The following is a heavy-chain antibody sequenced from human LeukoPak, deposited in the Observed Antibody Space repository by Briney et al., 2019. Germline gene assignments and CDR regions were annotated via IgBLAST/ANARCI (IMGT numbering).Heavy chain of an antibody. V-gene: IGHV3-30-3*01. CDR3: ARGTNEQQLVRGYAFDI. CDR2: ISYDGSNK. J-gene: IGHJ3*02. CDR1: GLSVSTSY. Sequence: GGSLRLSCAVSGLSVSTSYMTWARQAPGKGLEWVAVISYDGSNKYYADSVKGRFTISRDNSKNTLYLQMNSLRAEDTAVYYCARGTNEQQLVRGYAFDIWGQGTMVTVSS. D-gene: IGHD6-13*01.